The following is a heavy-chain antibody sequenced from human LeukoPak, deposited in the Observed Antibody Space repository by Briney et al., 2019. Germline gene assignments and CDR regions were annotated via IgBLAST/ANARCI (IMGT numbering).Heavy chain of an antibody. J-gene: IGHJ5*02. CDR2: ISYDGSNK. CDR3: ARDGSPLGYCSSTSCYHWFDP. CDR1: GFTFSSYA. Sequence: GGSLRLSCAASGFTFSSYAMHWVRQAPGKGLEWVAVISYDGSNKYYADSVKGRFTISRDNSKNTLYLQMNSLRAEDTAVYYCARDGSPLGYCSSTSCYHWFDPWGQGTLVTVSS. V-gene: IGHV3-30*04. D-gene: IGHD2-2*01.